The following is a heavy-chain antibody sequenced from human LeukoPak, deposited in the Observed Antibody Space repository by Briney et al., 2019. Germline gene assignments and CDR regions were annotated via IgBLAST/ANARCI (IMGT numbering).Heavy chain of an antibody. V-gene: IGHV4-34*01. D-gene: IGHD6-13*01. CDR2: INHSGST. CDR3: ARQWVGSWYLHPFDY. Sequence: SETLYLTCAVSGGSLSDSYWSWLRQPPGKGLEWIGEINHSGSTNYNPSLKSRVTISVDTSKNQFSLKLSSVTAADTAVYYCARQWVGSWYLHPFDYWGQGTLVTVSS. J-gene: IGHJ4*02. CDR1: GGSLSDSY.